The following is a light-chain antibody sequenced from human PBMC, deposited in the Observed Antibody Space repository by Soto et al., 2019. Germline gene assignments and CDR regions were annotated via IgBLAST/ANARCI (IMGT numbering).Light chain of an antibody. CDR2: GAS. Sequence: EIVLTQSPATLSLSPGERATLSCRASQSVSSYLAWYQQKPGQAPRLLIHGASSRATGIPDRFSGSGSGTDFTLTISRLEPEDFAVYYCQQYGSSPGTFGQGTKVDIK. CDR1: QSVSSY. CDR3: QQYGSSPGT. J-gene: IGKJ1*01. V-gene: IGKV3-20*01.